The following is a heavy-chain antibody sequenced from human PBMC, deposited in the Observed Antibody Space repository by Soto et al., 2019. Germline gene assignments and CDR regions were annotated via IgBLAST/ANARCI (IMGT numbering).Heavy chain of an antibody. Sequence: GESLKISCKGSGYSFTSYWIGWVRQMPGQGLEWMGIIYPGDSDTRYSPSFQGQFTISADKSIRTAYLQWRGLKASDTAMYYCASRDLIRRNDAFDIWGQGTMVTVSS. V-gene: IGHV5-51*01. CDR2: IYPGDSDT. CDR3: ASRDLIRRNDAFDI. J-gene: IGHJ3*02. CDR1: GYSFTSYW.